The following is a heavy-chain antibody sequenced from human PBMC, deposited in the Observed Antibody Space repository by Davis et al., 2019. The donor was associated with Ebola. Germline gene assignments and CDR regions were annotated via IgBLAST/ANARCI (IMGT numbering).Heavy chain of an antibody. D-gene: IGHD5-24*01. J-gene: IGHJ5*02. Sequence: AETLSLTCAVYGGSFSGYYWSWIRQPPGKGLEWIGEINHSGSTNYNPSLKSRVTISVDTPKNQFSLKLSSVTAADTAVYYGARESHRRYPSVRARENWFDPWGQGTLVTVSS. CDR3: ARESHRRYPSVRARENWFDP. CDR1: GGSFSGYY. V-gene: IGHV4-34*01. CDR2: INHSGST.